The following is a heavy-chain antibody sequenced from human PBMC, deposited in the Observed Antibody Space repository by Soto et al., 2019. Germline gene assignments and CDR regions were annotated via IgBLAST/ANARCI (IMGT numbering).Heavy chain of an antibody. V-gene: IGHV4-34*01. CDR2: INHSGST. CDR3: ARAGAIVVVAAAKRGMHMLHV. Sequence: PSETLSLTCAVYGGSFSGYYWSWIRQPPGKGLEWIGEINHSGSTNYNPSLKSRVTISVDTSKNQFSLKLSSVTAADTAVYYCARAGAIVVVAAAKRGMHMLHVWGPGTTLT. J-gene: IGHJ6*02. D-gene: IGHD2-2*01. CDR1: GGSFSGYY.